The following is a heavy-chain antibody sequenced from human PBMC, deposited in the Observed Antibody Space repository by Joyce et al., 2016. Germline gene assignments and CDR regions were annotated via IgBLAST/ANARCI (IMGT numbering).Heavy chain of an antibody. CDR3: ATDSGGFIVAAAGHHSYYNLAV. D-gene: IGHD6-13*01. CDR2: IVVGGGST. CDR1: GFNFRNSA. Sequence: MQLVQSGPDVKKPGTSVRVSCKASGFNFRNSAVQWVRQPRGQRLEWRGRIVVGGGSTLYAERFRERVTITWDMSTSTVYMELSSLKSDDTATYYCATDSGGFIVAAAGHHSYYNLAVWGKGTTVTVSS. J-gene: IGHJ6*03. V-gene: IGHV1-58*01.